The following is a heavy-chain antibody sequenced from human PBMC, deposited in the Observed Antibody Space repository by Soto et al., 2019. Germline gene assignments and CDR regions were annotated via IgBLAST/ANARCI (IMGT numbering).Heavy chain of an antibody. Sequence: QMQLQESGPRLVKPSQTLSLTCTVSGDSISSGGYFWNWIRQHPGKGLDWIGYISYSGSTSYNTSLKNRGIIAVDTSKNHFSLKLNSVTAAHTAVSYCASTYDPFEVFVEVLEVMTRGQVTLLTVSS. CDR3: ASTYDPFEVFVEVLEVMT. J-gene: IGHJ4*02. CDR2: ISYSGST. CDR1: GDSISSGGYF. V-gene: IGHV4-31*03. D-gene: IGHD3-10*02.